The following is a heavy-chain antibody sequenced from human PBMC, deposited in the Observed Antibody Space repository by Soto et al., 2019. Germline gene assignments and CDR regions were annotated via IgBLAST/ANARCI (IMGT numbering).Heavy chain of an antibody. V-gene: IGHV3-23*01. D-gene: IGHD5-12*01. CDR3: AKYSEYSGYDGTYFDY. CDR2: ISGGGGST. Sequence: GGSLRLSCAASGFTFGTYAMSWVRQAPGKGLDWVSTISGGGGSTYYADSVKGRFTISRDNSKSTLYLQMNSLRAEDTAVYYCAKYSEYSGYDGTYFDYWGQGSLVTVSS. CDR1: GFTFGTYA. J-gene: IGHJ4*02.